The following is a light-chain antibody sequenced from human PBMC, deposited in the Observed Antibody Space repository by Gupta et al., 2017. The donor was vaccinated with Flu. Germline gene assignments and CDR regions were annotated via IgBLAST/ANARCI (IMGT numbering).Light chain of an antibody. CDR1: QTISNNY. Sequence: EIVLPQSPGTLSLSPGERATLSCRATQTISNNYLAWYQQKPGQAPRLLIFGASSRASGIPARFSGSGSGTDFTLTISRLEAEDFAVYYCQQYDNSWWTFGQGTKVEIK. CDR3: QQYDNSWWT. V-gene: IGKV3-20*01. J-gene: IGKJ1*01. CDR2: GAS.